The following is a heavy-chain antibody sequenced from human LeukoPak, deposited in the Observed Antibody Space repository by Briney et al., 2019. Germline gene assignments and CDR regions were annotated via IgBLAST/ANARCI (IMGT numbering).Heavy chain of an antibody. J-gene: IGHJ3*02. CDR1: GYTFIRYG. CDR3: ARDDPYYDFWSGTSPGIDDAFDI. D-gene: IGHD3-3*01. Sequence: ASVKVSCKASGYTFIRYGISWVRQAPGQGLEWMGWISAYNGNTNYAQKLQGRVTMTTDTSTSTAYMELRSPRSDDTAVYYCARDDPYYDFWSGTSPGIDDAFDIWGQGTMVTVSS. V-gene: IGHV1-18*01. CDR2: ISAYNGNT.